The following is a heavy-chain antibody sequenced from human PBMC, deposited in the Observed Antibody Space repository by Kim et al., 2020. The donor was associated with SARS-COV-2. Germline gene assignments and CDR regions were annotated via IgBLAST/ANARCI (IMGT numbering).Heavy chain of an antibody. J-gene: IGHJ4*02. Sequence: SETLSLTCAVYGGSFSGYYWSWIRQPPGKGLEWIGEINHSGSTNYNPSLKSRVTISVDTSKNQFSLKLSSVTAADTAVYYCARGLGAQLVRFDYWGQGTL. CDR3: ARGLGAQLVRFDY. D-gene: IGHD6-13*01. CDR2: INHSGST. V-gene: IGHV4-34*01. CDR1: GGSFSGYY.